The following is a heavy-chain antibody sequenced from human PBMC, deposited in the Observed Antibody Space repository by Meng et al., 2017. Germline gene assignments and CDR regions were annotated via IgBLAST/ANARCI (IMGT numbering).Heavy chain of an antibody. Sequence: QVQLVQSGAEVKKPGASVKVSCKASGYTFTGYYMHWVRQAPGQGLEWMGRINPNSGVTNFAQRFQGRVTMTRDTSISTAYMELSRLTSDDTAVYYCAREIASRGNHARWGQGTLVTVSS. J-gene: IGHJ4*02. D-gene: IGHD4-23*01. V-gene: IGHV1-2*06. CDR3: AREIASRGNHAR. CDR2: INPNSGVT. CDR1: GYTFTGYY.